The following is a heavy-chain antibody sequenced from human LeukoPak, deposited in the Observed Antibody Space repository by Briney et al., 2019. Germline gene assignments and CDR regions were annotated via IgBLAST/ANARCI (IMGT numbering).Heavy chain of an antibody. V-gene: IGHV3-21*01. D-gene: IGHD1-7*01. CDR3: ARINWNYPPPDY. Sequence: PGGSLRLSCAASGFTFSSYSMNWVHQAPGKGLEWVSSISSSSSYIYYADSVKGRFTISRDNAKNSLYLQMNSLRAEDTAVYYCARINWNYPPPDYWGQGTLVTVSS. CDR2: ISSSSSYI. CDR1: GFTFSSYS. J-gene: IGHJ4*02.